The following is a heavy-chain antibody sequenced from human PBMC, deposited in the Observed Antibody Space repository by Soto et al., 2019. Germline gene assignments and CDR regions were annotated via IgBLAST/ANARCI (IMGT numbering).Heavy chain of an antibody. CDR2: VSAYNGNT. CDR1: GYSFSNYG. V-gene: IGHV1-18*01. Sequence: ASVKVSCKASGYSFSNYGISWVRQAPGQGLEWMGWVSAYNGNTKYVQKYQDRVTMSTATSTTTAYMELKSLRSDDTAVYHCARSCRLWNGYLIDCYGPRTLVTLSAGM. J-gene: IGHJ6*01. CDR3: ARSCRLWNGYLIDCYGPRTLVTLSAGM. D-gene: IGHD2-21*02.